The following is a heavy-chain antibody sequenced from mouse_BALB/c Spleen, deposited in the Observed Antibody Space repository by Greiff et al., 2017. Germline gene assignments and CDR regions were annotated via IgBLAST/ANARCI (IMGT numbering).Heavy chain of an antibody. D-gene: IGHD1-1*01. CDR2: ISYSGST. CDR3: ARYTYYGSSYAMDY. J-gene: IGHJ4*01. CDR1: GDSITSGY. Sequence: LLESGPSLVKPSQTLSLTCSVTGDSITSGYWNWIRKFPGNKLEYMGYISYSGSTYYNPSLKSRISITRDTSKNQYYLQLNSVTTEDTATYYCARYTYYGSSYAMDYWGQGTSVTVSS. V-gene: IGHV3-8*02.